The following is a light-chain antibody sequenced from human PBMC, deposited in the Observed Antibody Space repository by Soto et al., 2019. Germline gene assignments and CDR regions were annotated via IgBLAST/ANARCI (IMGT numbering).Light chain of an antibody. CDR1: SSDVGGYNY. V-gene: IGLV2-14*01. CDR3: SSKTSSRTPFV. J-gene: IGLJ1*01. Sequence: QSVLTRSASVSGSPGQSITISCTGTSSDVGGYNYVSWYQQHPGNAPRLMIYEVNNRPSGVPNRFSGSKSGNTASLTISGLQAEDEADYYCSSKTSSRTPFVFGTGTKVTVL. CDR2: EVN.